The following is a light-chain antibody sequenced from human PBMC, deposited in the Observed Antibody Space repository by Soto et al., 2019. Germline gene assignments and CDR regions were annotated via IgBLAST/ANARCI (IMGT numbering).Light chain of an antibody. CDR1: SSDVCGYNY. V-gene: IGLV2-14*01. Sequence: QSALTQPASVAGSPGQSITISCTGTSSDVCGYNYVSWYQQHPGKAPKFMIYDVSNRPSGVSNRFSGSKSGNTASLTISGLQAEDVADYYCSSYTTSNTRQIVFGTGTKLTVL. CDR3: SSYTTSNTRQIV. J-gene: IGLJ1*01. CDR2: DVS.